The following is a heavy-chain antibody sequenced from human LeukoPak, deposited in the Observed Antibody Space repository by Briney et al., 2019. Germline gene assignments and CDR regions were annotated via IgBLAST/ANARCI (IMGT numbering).Heavy chain of an antibody. J-gene: IGHJ3*02. CDR2: ISYDGSNK. D-gene: IGHD2-21*02. V-gene: IGHV3-30*18. CDR1: GFTFSSYG. CDR3: AKDLCGGDCYSAFDI. Sequence: GGSLRLSCAASGFTFSSYGMHWVRQAPGKGLGWVAVISYDGSNKYYADSVKGRFTISRDNSKNTLYLQMNSLRAEDTAVYYCAKDLCGGDCYSAFDIWGQGTMVTVSS.